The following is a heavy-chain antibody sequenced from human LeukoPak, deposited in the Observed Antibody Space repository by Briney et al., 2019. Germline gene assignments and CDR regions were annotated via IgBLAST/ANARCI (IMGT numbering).Heavy chain of an antibody. D-gene: IGHD3-22*01. V-gene: IGHV4-59*01. CDR3: ARAQYYYDSIDS. CDR2: IYYSGST. J-gene: IGHJ3*01. Sequence: IGYIYYSGSTNYNPSLKSRVTISVDTSKNQFSLKLSSVTAADTAVYYCARAQYYYDSIDSWGQGTMVTVSS.